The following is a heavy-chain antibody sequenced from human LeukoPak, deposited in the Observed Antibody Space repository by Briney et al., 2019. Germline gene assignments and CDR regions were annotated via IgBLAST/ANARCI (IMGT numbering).Heavy chain of an antibody. CDR1: GGSISSQY. D-gene: IGHD6-19*01. Sequence: SETLSLTCTVSGGSISSQYWSWIRQPPGKGLEWIGYIYSSGSTNYNPSLKSRLTISVDTSKNQFSLKLSSVTAADTAVYYCARGGGQWLRWYYFDYWGQGTLVTVSS. CDR2: IYSSGST. J-gene: IGHJ4*02. V-gene: IGHV4-59*11. CDR3: ARGGGQWLRWYYFDY.